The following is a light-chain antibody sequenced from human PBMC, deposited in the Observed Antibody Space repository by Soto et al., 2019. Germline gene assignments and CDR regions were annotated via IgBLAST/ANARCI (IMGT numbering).Light chain of an antibody. Sequence: VLTQPASVSGSPGQSITISCTGTSSDIGADNSVSWYQQHPGKAPQLMIYAVGHRPSRVSSRFSGSKSGNTISLTISGIQAEDEADHYCSSFPTSSHVLFGGGPKVTVL. CDR1: SSDIGADNS. CDR2: AVG. V-gene: IGLV2-14*03. CDR3: SSFPTSSHVL. J-gene: IGLJ2*01.